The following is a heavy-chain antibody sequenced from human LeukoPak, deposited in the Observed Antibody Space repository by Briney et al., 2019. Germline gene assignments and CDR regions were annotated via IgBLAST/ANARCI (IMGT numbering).Heavy chain of an antibody. Sequence: ASVKVSCKASGYTFTGYYMHWVRQAPGQGREWMGWINPNSGGTNYAQKFQGRVTMTRDTSKNQFSLKLSSVTSADSAVYYCARGRIARNPFFDYWGQGTLVTVSS. CDR2: INPNSGGT. D-gene: IGHD1-14*01. CDR3: ARGRIARNPFFDY. J-gene: IGHJ4*02. CDR1: GYTFTGYY. V-gene: IGHV1-2*02.